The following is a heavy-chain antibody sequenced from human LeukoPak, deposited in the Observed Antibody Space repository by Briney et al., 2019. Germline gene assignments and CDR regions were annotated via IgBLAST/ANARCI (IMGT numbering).Heavy chain of an antibody. Sequence: GGSLRLSCAASGFTFSSYSMNWVRQAPGRGLEWVSSISSSSSYIYYADSLKGRFTISRDNAKNSLYLQMNSLRAEDTAVYYCARGLVGGYYSSSFWGQGTLVTVSS. V-gene: IGHV3-21*01. CDR2: ISSSSSYI. D-gene: IGHD6-13*01. CDR3: ARGLVGGYYSSSF. J-gene: IGHJ4*02. CDR1: GFTFSSYS.